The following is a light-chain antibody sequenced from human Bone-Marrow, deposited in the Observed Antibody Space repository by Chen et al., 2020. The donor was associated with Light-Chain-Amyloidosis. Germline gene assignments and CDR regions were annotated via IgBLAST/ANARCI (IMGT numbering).Light chain of an antibody. CDR1: QDIAAY. Sequence: DIQMTQSPSTMSAFVGDRVTISCRASQDIAAYVAWFQQKPGQVPKRLISTISALHRGVPSRFSGSGSGTEFTLTISSLQPEDFATYYCLQHQSYPITFGQGTRLEIK. V-gene: IGKV1-17*03. CDR2: TIS. J-gene: IGKJ5*01. CDR3: LQHQSYPIT.